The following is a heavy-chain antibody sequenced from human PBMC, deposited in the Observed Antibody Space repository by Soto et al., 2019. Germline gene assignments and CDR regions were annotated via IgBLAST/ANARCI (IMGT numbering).Heavy chain of an antibody. CDR1: GYRFASYA. Sequence: QVHLVQSGGEVKKTGASVTVSCKASGYRFASYAIGWVRQAPGQGLEWVGWISAYNGNTRYAQKLQGRDTMTTDTSTSTAYMELRSLKSDDTAVYYCARERVTLVRGPQNWFHPRGQGTLVTVSS. CDR3: ARERVTLVRGPQNWFHP. V-gene: IGHV1-18*01. J-gene: IGHJ5*02. CDR2: ISAYNGNT. D-gene: IGHD3-10*01.